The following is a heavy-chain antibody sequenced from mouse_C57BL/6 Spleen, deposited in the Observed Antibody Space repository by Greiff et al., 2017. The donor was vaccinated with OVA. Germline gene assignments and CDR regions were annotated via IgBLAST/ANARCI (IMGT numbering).Heavy chain of an antibody. V-gene: IGHV1-50*01. CDR1: GYTFTSYW. CDR3: ARRDYGSSGFAY. CDR2: IDPSDSYT. J-gene: IGHJ3*01. Sequence: QVQLQQPGAELVKPGASVKLSCKASGYTFTSYWMQWVKQRPGQGLEWIGEIDPSDSYTNYNQKFKGKATLTVDTSSSTAYMQLSSLTSEDSAVYYCARRDYGSSGFAYWGQGTLVTVSA. D-gene: IGHD1-1*01.